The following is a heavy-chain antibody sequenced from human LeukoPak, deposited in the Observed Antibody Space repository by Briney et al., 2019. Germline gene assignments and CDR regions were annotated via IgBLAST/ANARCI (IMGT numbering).Heavy chain of an antibody. J-gene: IGHJ4*02. Sequence: SETLSLTCTVSGGSISSYYWSWIRQPPGKGLEWIGYIYYSGSTNYNPSLKSRVTISVDTSKNQFSLKLSSVTAADTAVYYCARAWGDGFDYWGRGTLVTVSS. D-gene: IGHD2-21*02. V-gene: IGHV4-59*01. CDR2: IYYSGST. CDR3: ARAWGDGFDY. CDR1: GGSISSYY.